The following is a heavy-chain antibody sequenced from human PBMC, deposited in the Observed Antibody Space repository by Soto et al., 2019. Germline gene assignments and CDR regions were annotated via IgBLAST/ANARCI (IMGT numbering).Heavy chain of an antibody. CDR2: IFANGHT. J-gene: IGHJ5*02. D-gene: IGHD6-13*01. V-gene: IGHV4-4*07. Sequence: PSGTLSLACIVSGGSIREKYWNWVRQPPGKGLEWIGLIFANGHTDYNPSLKSRVTMSVDASKNQFSLRLTSMTAADTAVYYCGASLAASGTTWLDPSGRGTLVTGYS. CDR3: GASLAASGTTWLDP. CDR1: GGSIREKY.